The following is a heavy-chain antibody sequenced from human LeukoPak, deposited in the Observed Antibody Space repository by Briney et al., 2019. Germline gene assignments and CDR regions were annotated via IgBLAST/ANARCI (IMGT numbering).Heavy chain of an antibody. CDR2: ISYDGSNK. Sequence: PGGSLRLSCAASGFTFSSYAMHWVRQAPGKGLEWVAVISYDGSNKYYADSVKGRFTISRDNSKNTLYLQMNSLRAEDTAVYYCARALLQWELLPFGYWGQGTLVTVSS. CDR1: GFTFSSYA. D-gene: IGHD1-26*01. V-gene: IGHV3-30-3*01. J-gene: IGHJ4*02. CDR3: ARALLQWELLPFGY.